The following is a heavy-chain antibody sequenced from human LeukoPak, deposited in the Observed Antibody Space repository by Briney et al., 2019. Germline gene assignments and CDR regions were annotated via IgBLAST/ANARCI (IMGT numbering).Heavy chain of an antibody. V-gene: IGHV1-69*04. CDR3: ARDVGTRTNDY. J-gene: IGHJ4*02. D-gene: IGHD2-8*01. Sequence: EASVKVSCKASGGTFSSHAISWVRQAPGQGLEWMGRIIPILGIANYAQKFQGRVTITADKSTSTAYKELSSLRSEDTAVYYCARDVGTRTNDYWGQGTLVTVSS. CDR2: IIPILGIA. CDR1: GGTFSSHA.